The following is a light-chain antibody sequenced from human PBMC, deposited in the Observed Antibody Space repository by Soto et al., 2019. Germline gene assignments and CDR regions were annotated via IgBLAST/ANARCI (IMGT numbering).Light chain of an antibody. CDR3: CSYAGTYD. Sequence: QSALTQPRSVSGSPGQSVTISCTGTSSDVGGYNSVSWFQQYPGKAPKLLIYDVAKRPSGVPDRFSGSKSGNTASLTISGLQAEDEADYYCCSYAGTYDFGTGTKLTVL. J-gene: IGLJ1*01. V-gene: IGLV2-11*01. CDR2: DVA. CDR1: SSDVGGYNS.